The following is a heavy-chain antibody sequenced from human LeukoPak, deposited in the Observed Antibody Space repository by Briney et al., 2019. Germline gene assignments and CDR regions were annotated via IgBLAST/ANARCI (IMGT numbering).Heavy chain of an antibody. CDR2: ISAYNGNT. CDR1: GYTFSSYG. V-gene: IGHV1-18*01. CDR3: ARVKTEWELLEVDY. J-gene: IGHJ4*02. D-gene: IGHD1-26*01. Sequence: ASVKVSCKASGYTFSSYGLSWVRQAPGQGLEWMGWISAYNGNTKFAQKFQGRVTMTTDTSTSTAYMELRSLRSDDTAVYYCARVKTEWELLEVDYWGQGTLVTVSS.